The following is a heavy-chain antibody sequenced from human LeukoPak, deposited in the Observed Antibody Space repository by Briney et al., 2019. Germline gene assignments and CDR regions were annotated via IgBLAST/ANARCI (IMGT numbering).Heavy chain of an antibody. CDR1: GGSISSGGYY. Sequence: SETLSLTCTVSGGSISSGGYYWSWIRQHPGKGLEWIGYIYYSGSTYYNPSLKSRVTISVDTSKNQFSLKLSSVTAADTAVYYCARFHTSGYYRHFDFWGQGTLVTVSS. V-gene: IGHV4-31*03. CDR2: IYYSGST. CDR3: ARFHTSGYYRHFDF. D-gene: IGHD3-22*01. J-gene: IGHJ4*02.